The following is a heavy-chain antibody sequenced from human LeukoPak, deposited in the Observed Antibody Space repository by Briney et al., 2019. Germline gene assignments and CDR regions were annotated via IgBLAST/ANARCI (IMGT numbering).Heavy chain of an antibody. CDR2: INPNSGGT. CDR3: ARDRVASSSWSFYYYYGMDV. V-gene: IGHV1-2*04. Sequence: ASVKVSCKASGGTFSSYAISWVRQAPGQGLEWMGWINPNSGGTNYAQKFQGWVTMTRDTSISTAYMELSRLRSDDTAVYYCARDRVASSSWSFYYYYGMDVWGQGTTVTVSS. J-gene: IGHJ6*02. CDR1: GGTFSSYA. D-gene: IGHD6-13*01.